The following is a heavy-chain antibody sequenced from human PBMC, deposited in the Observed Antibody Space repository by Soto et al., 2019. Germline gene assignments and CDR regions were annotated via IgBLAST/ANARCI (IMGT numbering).Heavy chain of an antibody. CDR2: IIPIFGTA. V-gene: IGHV1-69*12. J-gene: IGHJ5*02. Sequence: QVQLVQSGAEVKKPGSSVKVSCKASGGTFSSYAISWVRQAPGQGLEWMGGIIPIFGTANYAQKFQGRVTITADESTSKAYKELSSLRSEDTAVYYCAREGDILLVPAAPPSNWFDPWGQGTLVTVSS. CDR3: AREGDILLVPAAPPSNWFDP. CDR1: GGTFSSYA. D-gene: IGHD2-2*01.